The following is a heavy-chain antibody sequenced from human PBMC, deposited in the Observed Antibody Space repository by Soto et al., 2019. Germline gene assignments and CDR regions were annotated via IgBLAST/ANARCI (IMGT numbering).Heavy chain of an antibody. Sequence: PGESLKISCKGSGYSFTSYWIGWVRQMPGKDLEWMGIIYPGDSDTRYSPSFQGQVTISADKSISTAYLQWSSLKASDTAMYYCARRSRRYGSGSYYHDYWGQGTLVTVSS. J-gene: IGHJ4*02. V-gene: IGHV5-51*01. D-gene: IGHD3-10*01. CDR1: GYSFTSYW. CDR3: ARRSRRYGSGSYYHDY. CDR2: IYPGDSDT.